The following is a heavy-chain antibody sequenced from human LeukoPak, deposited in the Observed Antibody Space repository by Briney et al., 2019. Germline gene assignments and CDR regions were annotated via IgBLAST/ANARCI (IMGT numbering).Heavy chain of an antibody. Sequence: SGGSLRLSCAASGFTFDDYAMHWVRQAPGKGLEWVSGISWNSGSIVYADSVKGRFTISRDNAKNSLYLQMNSLRAEDTALYSCAKDLYSGYDLALDYWGQGTLAPVS. V-gene: IGHV3-9*01. CDR3: AKDLYSGYDLALDY. CDR1: GFTFDDYA. J-gene: IGHJ4*02. D-gene: IGHD5-12*01. CDR2: ISWNSGSI.